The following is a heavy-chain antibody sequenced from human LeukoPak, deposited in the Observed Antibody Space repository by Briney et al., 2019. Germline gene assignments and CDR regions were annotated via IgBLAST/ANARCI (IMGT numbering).Heavy chain of an antibody. J-gene: IGHJ4*02. Sequence: GRSLRLSCAASGFTFSSYGMHWVRQAPGKGLEWVAVIWYDGSNKYYADSVKSRFTISRDNSKNTLYLQMNSLRAEDTAVYYCALTLAAAGETWGQGTLITVSS. CDR2: IWYDGSNK. CDR1: GFTFSSYG. V-gene: IGHV3-33*01. CDR3: ALTLAAAGET. D-gene: IGHD6-13*01.